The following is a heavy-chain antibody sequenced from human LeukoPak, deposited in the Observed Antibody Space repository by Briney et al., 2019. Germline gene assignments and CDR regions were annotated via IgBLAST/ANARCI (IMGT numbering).Heavy chain of an antibody. J-gene: IGHJ4*02. V-gene: IGHV3-15*01. CDR3: TREWCYTPDY. CDR2: IKSQQDGGTT. CDR1: GFSFSTTW. D-gene: IGHD2-2*02. Sequence: GGSLRLSCAASGFSFSTTWMSWVRQAPGKGLEWVGRIKSQQDGGTTDYAAPVKGRFTISRDDSENMMYLQMNSLTTEDTAVYYCTREWCYTPDYWGQGTLVTVSS.